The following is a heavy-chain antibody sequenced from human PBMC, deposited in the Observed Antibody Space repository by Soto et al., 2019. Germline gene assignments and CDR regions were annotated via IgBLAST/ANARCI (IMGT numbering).Heavy chain of an antibody. CDR3: ARQIVLMVYAILPAWFDP. V-gene: IGHV4-39*01. J-gene: IGHJ5*02. Sequence: SETLSLTCTVSGGSISSSSYYWGWIRQPPGKGLEWIGSIYYSGSTYYNPSLKSRVTISVDTSKNQFSLKLSSVTAADTAVYYCARQIVLMVYAILPAWFDPWGQGTLVTVSS. D-gene: IGHD2-8*01. CDR1: GGSISSSSYY. CDR2: IYYSGST.